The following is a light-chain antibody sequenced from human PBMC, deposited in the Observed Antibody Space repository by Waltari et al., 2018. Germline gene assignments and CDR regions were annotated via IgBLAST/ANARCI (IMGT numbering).Light chain of an antibody. J-gene: IGLJ3*02. V-gene: IGLV3-27*01. CDR3: YSAADNNRQV. Sequence: SYELTQPSSVSVSPGQTARITCSGDILAKRYARWFQQKPGQAPVVVIYKDSERPSGIPERFSVSNSGTTFTLTISGAQVEDEADYYCYSAADNNRQVFGGGTKLTVL. CDR1: ILAKRY. CDR2: KDS.